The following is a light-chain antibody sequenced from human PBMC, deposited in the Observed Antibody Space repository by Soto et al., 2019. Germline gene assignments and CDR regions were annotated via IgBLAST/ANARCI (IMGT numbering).Light chain of an antibody. J-gene: IGKJ1*01. CDR3: QQSYNFPRT. CDR1: EDIGTY. V-gene: IGKV1-39*01. CDR2: AAS. Sequence: DIQVTQSPSPLSASVGDRVTISCRTSEDIGTYLNWYRQRSGKAPELLIYAASTLGDGVPSRFGASGSGTHFVLFINSLQPEDSATYFCQQSYNFPRTFGQGTRVEV.